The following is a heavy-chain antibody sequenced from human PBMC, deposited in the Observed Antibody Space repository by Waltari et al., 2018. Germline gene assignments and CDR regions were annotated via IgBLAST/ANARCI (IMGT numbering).Heavy chain of an antibody. D-gene: IGHD2-21*01. CDR3: AREGALFADCGGECFARGFDS. V-gene: IGHV1-46*01. J-gene: IGHJ4*02. Sequence: QVQLVQSGAEVKKPGASVKVSCKASGYTFTEYYLHWVRQAPGQGLEWMGIINPSGGSTDYAQKFQGRVTLTRDTSTSTVYMELSSLRSEDMAVYYCAREGALFADCGGECFARGFDSWGQGTLVTVSS. CDR1: GYTFTEYY. CDR2: INPSGGST.